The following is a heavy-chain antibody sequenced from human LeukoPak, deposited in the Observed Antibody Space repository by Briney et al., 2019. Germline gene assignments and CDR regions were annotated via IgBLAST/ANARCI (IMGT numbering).Heavy chain of an antibody. CDR2: TYYRSKWYN. CDR1: GDSVSSNSAA. Sequence: SQTLSLTCVISGDSVSSNSAAWNWIRQSPSRGLEWLGRTYYRSKWYNDYAVSVKSRITINPDTSKNQFSLQVNSVTPEDTAVYYCARGGQGDGYSADEAFDIWGQGTMVTVSS. D-gene: IGHD5-24*01. V-gene: IGHV6-1*01. J-gene: IGHJ3*02. CDR3: ARGGQGDGYSADEAFDI.